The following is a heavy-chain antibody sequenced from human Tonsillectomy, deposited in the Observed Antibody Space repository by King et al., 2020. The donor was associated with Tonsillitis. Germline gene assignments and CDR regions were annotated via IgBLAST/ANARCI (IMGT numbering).Heavy chain of an antibody. V-gene: IGHV1-69*09. CDR1: GGTFSSYA. Sequence: QLVQSGAEVKKPGSSVKVSCKSSGGTFSSYAIDWVRQAPGQGLEWMGRITPFRGIANYAQNFQGRVTIMADKSTSTAYMELSSLRSEDTAVYYCACGVTALEEDYYYCMDVWGQGTPVTVSS. CDR3: ACGVTALEEDYYYCMDV. D-gene: IGHD2-21*02. J-gene: IGHJ6*02. CDR2: ITPFRGIA.